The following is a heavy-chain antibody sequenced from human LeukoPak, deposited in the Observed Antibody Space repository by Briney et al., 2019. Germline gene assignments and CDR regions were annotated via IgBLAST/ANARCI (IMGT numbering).Heavy chain of an antibody. V-gene: IGHV3-21*01. D-gene: IGHD3-10*01. CDR1: GFTLSDYH. CDR2: ITTISHYI. CDR3: ARSGGPGTYHQLRYNWFDP. Sequence: GGSLRLSCAAAGFTLSDYHMNWVRQAPGKGLEWLSSITTISHYIYYAGAVRGRFTISRDNAKNSRYLQMNSLRGEDTAVYYCARSGGPGTYHQLRYNWFDPWGQGTLVTVSS. J-gene: IGHJ5*02.